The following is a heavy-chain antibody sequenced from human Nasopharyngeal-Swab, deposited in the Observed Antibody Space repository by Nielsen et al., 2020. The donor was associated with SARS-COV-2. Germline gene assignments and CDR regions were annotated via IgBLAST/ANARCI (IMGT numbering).Heavy chain of an antibody. CDR2: IYYSGST. V-gene: IGHV4-31*02. Sequence: WIRQPPGKGLEWIGYIYYSGSTYYNQSLKSRVTISVDTSKNQFSLKLSSVTAADTAVYYCARAPRITIFGVVQAFDIWGQGTMVTVSS. CDR3: ARAPRITIFGVVQAFDI. J-gene: IGHJ3*02. D-gene: IGHD3-3*01.